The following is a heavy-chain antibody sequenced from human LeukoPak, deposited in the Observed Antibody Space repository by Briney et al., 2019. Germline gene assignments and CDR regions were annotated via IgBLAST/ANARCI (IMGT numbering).Heavy chain of an antibody. CDR3: ATVRRYSSGFN. Sequence: ASVKVSCKVSGYTLTELSMHWVRQAPGKGLEWMGGVDPEDGETIYAQKCQGRVTLTEDTSTDTAYMELSSLRSEDTAVYYCATVRRYSSGFNWGQGTLVTVSS. J-gene: IGHJ4*02. CDR1: GYTLTELS. D-gene: IGHD6-19*01. CDR2: VDPEDGET. V-gene: IGHV1-24*01.